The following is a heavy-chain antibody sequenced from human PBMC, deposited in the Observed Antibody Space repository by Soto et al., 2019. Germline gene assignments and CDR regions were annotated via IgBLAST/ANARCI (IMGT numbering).Heavy chain of an antibody. CDR2: ISYDGRNK. Sequence: QVQLVESGGGVVQPGRSLRLSCAASGFTFSNFGMHWVRQAPGKGLEWVAVISYDGRNKYYPDSVKGRFTISRDNSKSTLYLQMNSLRPEDTAVYYCVKDPEYHYDSSGNSWFDPWGQGTLVTVSS. J-gene: IGHJ5*02. V-gene: IGHV3-30*18. CDR1: GFTFSNFG. D-gene: IGHD3-22*01. CDR3: VKDPEYHYDSSGNSWFDP.